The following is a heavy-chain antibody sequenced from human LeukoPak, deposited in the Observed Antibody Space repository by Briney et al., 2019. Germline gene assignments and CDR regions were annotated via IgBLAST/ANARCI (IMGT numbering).Heavy chain of an antibody. CDR3: ARDLGGYPFFMDV. D-gene: IGHD2-15*01. Sequence: SETLSPTCSVSGGSIRSGDHNWAWVRQPPGKGLEFIGSLDESGRPYYNRPLKSRVSISGDTSGKQFSLNLTSVTAADTAVYFCARDLGGYPFFMDVWGRGTTVIVSS. J-gene: IGHJ6*03. CDR2: LDESGRP. V-gene: IGHV4-39*07. CDR1: GGSIRSGDHN.